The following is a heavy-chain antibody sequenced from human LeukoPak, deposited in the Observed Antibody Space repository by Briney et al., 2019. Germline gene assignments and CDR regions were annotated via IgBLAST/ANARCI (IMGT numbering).Heavy chain of an antibody. CDR2: INPSGGGT. CDR1: GYTFTNYF. CDR3: ARGQNKCLGH. Sequence: GASGKVSCKASGYTFTNYFMHWVRQAPGQGLEWMGVINPSGGGTTYAQRFQGRVTMTRDTSTSTVHMELSSLRSEDTAVYYCARGQNKCLGHWGQGTLVTVFS. V-gene: IGHV1-46*01. D-gene: IGHD2/OR15-2a*01. J-gene: IGHJ4*02.